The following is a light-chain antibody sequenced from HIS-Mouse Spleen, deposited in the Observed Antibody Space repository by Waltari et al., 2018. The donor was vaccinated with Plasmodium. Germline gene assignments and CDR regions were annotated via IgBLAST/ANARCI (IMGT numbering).Light chain of an antibody. J-gene: IGKJ2*01. CDR1: QSVSST. V-gene: IGKV3-15*01. CDR2: GAS. CDR3: QQYNNWPPYT. Sequence: EIVMTQSPATLSVSPGERATLSCRASQSVSSTLAWYQQKPGQSHRLLSYGASTRATGIPARFSGSGSGTEFTLTISSMQSEDFAVYYCQQYNNWPPYTFGQGTKLEIK.